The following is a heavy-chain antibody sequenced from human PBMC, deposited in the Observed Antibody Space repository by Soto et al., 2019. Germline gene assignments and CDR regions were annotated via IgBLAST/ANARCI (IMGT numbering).Heavy chain of an antibody. CDR1: GGCISSYY. V-gene: IGHV4-59*08. Sequence: SETLALTCAVXGGCISSYYWSWIRQPPGKGLEWIGYIYYTGSTNYNPSLKSRVTISVDTSKNQFSLRLRSVTAADTALYYCARAYSSSWYRGGRDYYGMDVWGQGTTVTVS. D-gene: IGHD6-13*01. J-gene: IGHJ6*02. CDR3: ARAYSSSWYRGGRDYYGMDV. CDR2: IYYTGST.